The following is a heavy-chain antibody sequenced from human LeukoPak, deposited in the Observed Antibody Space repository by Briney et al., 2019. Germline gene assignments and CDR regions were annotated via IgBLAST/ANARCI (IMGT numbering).Heavy chain of an antibody. D-gene: IGHD3-22*01. Sequence: GGSLRLSCAASGFTFSGSAMHWVRQASGKGLEWVGRIRSKANSYATAYAASVKGRFTISRDDSKNTAYLQMNSLKTEDTAVYYCTDSYDSSGYFPFDYWGQGTLVTVSS. V-gene: IGHV3-73*01. J-gene: IGHJ4*02. CDR1: GFTFSGSA. CDR2: IRSKANSYAT. CDR3: TDSYDSSGYFPFDY.